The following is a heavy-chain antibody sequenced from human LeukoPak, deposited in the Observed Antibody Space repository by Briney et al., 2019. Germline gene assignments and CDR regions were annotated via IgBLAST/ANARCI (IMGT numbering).Heavy chain of an antibody. CDR2: INPNSGGT. Sequence: GASVKVSCKASGDTLTGYYLHWVRHAPGQGREWMGWINPNSGGTKYVQKFQGRVSMTRDPSISTAYMELSRLRSTDAAVYVCAGGFHGDYYFDYWGQGTLVTVSS. CDR1: GDTLTGYY. CDR3: AGGFHGDYYFDY. J-gene: IGHJ4*02. D-gene: IGHD4-17*01. V-gene: IGHV1-2*02.